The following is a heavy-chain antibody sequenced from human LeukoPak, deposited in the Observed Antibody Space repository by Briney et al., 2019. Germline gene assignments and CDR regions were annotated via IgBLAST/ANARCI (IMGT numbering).Heavy chain of an antibody. CDR1: GFTFSSYA. D-gene: IGHD6-19*01. Sequence: PGGSLRLSCAASGFTFSSYAMSWVRQAPGKGLEWVSAISGSGGSTYYADSVKGRFTISRGNSKNTLYLQMNSLRVEDTAVYYCARGTYSSGWLEFSDFDFWGQGTLVTVSS. V-gene: IGHV3-23*01. CDR3: ARGTYSSGWLEFSDFDF. CDR2: ISGSGGST. J-gene: IGHJ4*02.